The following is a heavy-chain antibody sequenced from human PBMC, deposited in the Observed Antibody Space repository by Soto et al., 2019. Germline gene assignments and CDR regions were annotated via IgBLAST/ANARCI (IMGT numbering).Heavy chain of an antibody. V-gene: IGHV4-59*01. CDR2: TYYSGST. CDR3: ARVRGTAGKRYFDY. CDR1: GGSMIAYY. Sequence: SSETLSLTCTVSGGSMIAYYWNWMRQPPGKGLQWIGYTYYSGSTTYNPSLKSRVTISVDSSKNQFSLKLHPVTPADKAVYYCARVRGTAGKRYFDYWGPGTLLTVSS. D-gene: IGHD6-13*01. J-gene: IGHJ4*02.